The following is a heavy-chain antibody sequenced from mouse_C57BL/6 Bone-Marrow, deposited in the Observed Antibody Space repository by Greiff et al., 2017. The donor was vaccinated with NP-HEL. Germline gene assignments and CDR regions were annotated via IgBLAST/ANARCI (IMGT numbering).Heavy chain of an antibody. V-gene: IGHV1-54*01. CDR1: GYAFTNYL. D-gene: IGHD3-3*01. CDR3: ARKGEPWYFDV. Sequence: QVQLQQSGAELVRPGTSVKVSCKASGYAFTNYLIEWVKQRPGQGLEWIGVFNPGSGGTNYNEKFKGKATLTADKSSSTAYMQLSSLTSEDSAVYFWARKGEPWYFDVWGTGTTVTVSS. CDR2: FNPGSGGT. J-gene: IGHJ1*03.